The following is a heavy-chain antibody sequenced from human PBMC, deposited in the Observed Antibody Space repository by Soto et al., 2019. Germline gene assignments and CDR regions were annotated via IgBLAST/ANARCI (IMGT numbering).Heavy chain of an antibody. Sequence: SETLSLTCAVYGGSFSGYYWSWIRQPPGKGLEWIGEINHSGSTNYNPSLKSRVTISVDTSKNQFSLKLSSVTAADTAVYYCARGAGGRRQNYYYMDVWGKGTTVTVSS. CDR2: INHSGST. CDR1: GGSFSGYY. CDR3: ARGAGGRRQNYYYMDV. V-gene: IGHV4-34*01. D-gene: IGHD3-16*01. J-gene: IGHJ6*03.